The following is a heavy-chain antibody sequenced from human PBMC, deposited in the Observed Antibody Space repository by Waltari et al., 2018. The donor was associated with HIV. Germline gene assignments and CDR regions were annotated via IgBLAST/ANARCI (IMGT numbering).Heavy chain of an antibody. V-gene: IGHV3-21*02. CDR1: GFSFRRYA. J-gene: IGHJ4*02. CDR2: ISSNSEYI. Sequence: VQLVESGGDLVKPGGSLRLSCEASGFSFRRYAMNWVRQAPVKGLQWLAYISSNSEYIYYVHSVQGRFTISRDNAKSSVFLQMDNVRDEDTATYYCATTVTTRGTFDYWGQGTVVAV. CDR3: ATTVTTRGTFDY. D-gene: IGHD4-17*01.